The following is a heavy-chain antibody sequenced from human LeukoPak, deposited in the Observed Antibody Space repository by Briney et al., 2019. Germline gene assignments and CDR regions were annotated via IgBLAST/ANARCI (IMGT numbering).Heavy chain of an antibody. CDR2: ISGSGDRT. CDR3: AKDRGY. J-gene: IGHJ4*02. CDR1: GFTFSSYS. Sequence: GGSLRLSCAASGFTFSSYSMNWVRQAPGKGLEWVSAISGSGDRTYYADSVKGRFTISRDNSKNTVYLQINSLRAEDTAVYYCAKDRGYWGQGTLVTVSS. V-gene: IGHV3-23*01.